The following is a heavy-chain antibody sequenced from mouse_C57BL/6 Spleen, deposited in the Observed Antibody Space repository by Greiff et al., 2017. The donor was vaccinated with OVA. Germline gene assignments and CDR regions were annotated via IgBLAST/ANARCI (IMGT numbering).Heavy chain of an antibody. CDR2: IDPETGGT. CDR1: GYTFTDYE. CDR3: TRSGDYDEGYAMDY. Sequence: LQQSGAELVRPGASVTLSCKASGYTFTDYEMHWVKQTPVHGLEWIGAIDPETGGTAYNQKFKGKAILTADKSSSTAYMELRSLTSEDSAVYYCTRSGDYDEGYAMDYWGQGTSVTVSS. J-gene: IGHJ4*01. V-gene: IGHV1-15*01. D-gene: IGHD2-4*01.